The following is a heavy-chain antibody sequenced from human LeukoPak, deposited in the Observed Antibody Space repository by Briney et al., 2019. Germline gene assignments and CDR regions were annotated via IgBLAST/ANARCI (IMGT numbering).Heavy chain of an antibody. D-gene: IGHD3-10*01. V-gene: IGHV3-21*01. J-gene: IGHJ4*02. CDR3: AREPQAMVRGTYDY. CDR2: ISSSSGCI. CDR1: GFTFSSYS. Sequence: GGSLRLSCAASGFTFSSYSMNWVRQAPGKGLEWVSSISSSSGCIYYADSVKGRFTISRDNAKNSLYLQMNSLRAEDTAVYYCAREPQAMVRGTYDYWGQGTLVTVSS.